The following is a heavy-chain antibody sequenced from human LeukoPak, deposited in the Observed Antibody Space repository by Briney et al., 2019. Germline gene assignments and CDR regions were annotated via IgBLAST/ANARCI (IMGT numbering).Heavy chain of an antibody. D-gene: IGHD6-6*01. J-gene: IGHJ4*02. CDR3: ARGGSSHPLNY. Sequence: GGSLRLSCAASGFTFSSYAMHWVRQAPGKGLEWVAVISYDGSNKYYADSVKGRFTISRDNSKNTLYLQMNSLRAEDTAVYYCARGGSSHPLNYWGQGTLVTVSS. CDR1: GFTFSSYA. CDR2: ISYDGSNK. V-gene: IGHV3-30-3*01.